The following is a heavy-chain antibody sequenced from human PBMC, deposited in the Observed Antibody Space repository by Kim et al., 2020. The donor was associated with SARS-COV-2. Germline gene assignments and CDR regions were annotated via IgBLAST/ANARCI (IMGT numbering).Heavy chain of an antibody. J-gene: IGHJ4*02. Sequence: SETLSLTCAVYGGSFSGYYWSWIRQPPGKGLEWIGEINHSGSTNYNPSLKSRVTISVDTSKNQFSLKLSSVTAADTAVYYCARGGYSYGYRLDYWGQGTLVTVSS. CDR1: GGSFSGYY. V-gene: IGHV4-34*01. D-gene: IGHD5-18*01. CDR2: INHSGST. CDR3: ARGGYSYGYRLDY.